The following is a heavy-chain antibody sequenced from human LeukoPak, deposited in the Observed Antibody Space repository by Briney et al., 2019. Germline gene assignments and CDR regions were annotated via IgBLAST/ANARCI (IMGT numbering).Heavy chain of an antibody. CDR1: GYTFTSYD. CDR2: ISAYNGNT. J-gene: IGHJ4*02. V-gene: IGHV1-18*01. CDR3: ARDYLTLRNYESKLFWDY. Sequence: ASVKVSCKASGYTFTSYDINWVRQAPGQGLEWMGWISAYNGNTNYAQKLQGRVTMTTDTSTSTAYMELRSLRSDDTAVYYCARDYLTLRNYESKLFWDYWGQGTLVTVSS. D-gene: IGHD3-3*02.